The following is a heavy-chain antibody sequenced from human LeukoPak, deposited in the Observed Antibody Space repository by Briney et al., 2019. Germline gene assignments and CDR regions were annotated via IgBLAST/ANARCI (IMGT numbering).Heavy chain of an antibody. CDR3: ARGGDSSSRPFDY. D-gene: IGHD6-6*01. Sequence: SQTLSLTCAVSGGSISSSGYFWSWFRQPAGKGLEWIGRIYTSGSTNYDSSLKSRLTISIDTSKNQFSLKLSSVTAADTAVYYCARGGDSSSRPFDYWGQGTLVTVSS. CDR2: IYTSGST. V-gene: IGHV4-61*02. J-gene: IGHJ4*02. CDR1: GGSISSSGYF.